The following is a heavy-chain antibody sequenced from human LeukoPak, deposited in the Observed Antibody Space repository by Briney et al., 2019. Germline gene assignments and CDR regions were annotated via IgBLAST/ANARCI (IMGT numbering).Heavy chain of an antibody. V-gene: IGHV5-51*01. CDR3: ARPGYYGSGSYYGDAFDI. CDR2: IYPGDSDT. D-gene: IGHD3-10*01. Sequence: GESLKISCKGSGYSFTSYWIGWVRQMPGKGLEWMGIIYPGDSDTRYSPSFQGQVTISADKSISTAYLQWSSLKASDTAMYYCARPGYYGSGSYYGDAFDIWGQGIMVTVSS. J-gene: IGHJ3*02. CDR1: GYSFTSYW.